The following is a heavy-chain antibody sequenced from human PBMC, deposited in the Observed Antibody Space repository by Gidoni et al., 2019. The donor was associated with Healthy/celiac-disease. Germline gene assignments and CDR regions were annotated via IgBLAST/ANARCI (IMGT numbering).Heavy chain of an antibody. J-gene: IGHJ4*02. V-gene: IGHV3-33*01. CDR3: ARDSVELVLDY. CDR1: GFTFSSYG. CDR2: IWYDGSNK. Sequence: QVQLVESGGGVVQPGRSLRLSCAASGFTFSSYGMHWVRQAPGKGLEWVAVIWYDGSNKYYADSVKGRFTISRDNSKNTLYLQMNSLRAEDTAVYYCARDSVELVLDYWGQGTLVTVSS. D-gene: IGHD6-13*01.